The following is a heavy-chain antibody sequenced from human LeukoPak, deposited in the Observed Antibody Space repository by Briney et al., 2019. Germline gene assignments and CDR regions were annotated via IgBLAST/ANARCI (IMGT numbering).Heavy chain of an antibody. J-gene: IGHJ4*02. CDR2: IYSGGNT. V-gene: IGHV3-53*01. Sequence: GGSLRLSCAASGFTVSSNYMSWVRQAPGKGLEWVSVIYSGGNTYYADSVKGRFTISRDNSKNTLYLQMNSLRAEDTAVYYCARGPSGYSYGGYDFWGQGTLATVSS. D-gene: IGHD5-18*01. CDR1: GFTVSSNY. CDR3: ARGPSGYSYGGYDF.